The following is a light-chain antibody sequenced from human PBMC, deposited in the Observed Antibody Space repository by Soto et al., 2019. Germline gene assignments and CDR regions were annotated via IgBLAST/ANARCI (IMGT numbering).Light chain of an antibody. J-gene: IGKJ2*01. Sequence: EIVLTQSPATLSLSPGERATLSCRASQSVSNYLAWYQQKPGQAPRLLIYDASRRATGIPGRFSGSGSGTDFTLTISSLEPEDFAVYYCQQRRDWPPTYTFGQGTKLEIK. CDR2: DAS. CDR3: QQRRDWPPTYT. CDR1: QSVSNY. V-gene: IGKV3-11*01.